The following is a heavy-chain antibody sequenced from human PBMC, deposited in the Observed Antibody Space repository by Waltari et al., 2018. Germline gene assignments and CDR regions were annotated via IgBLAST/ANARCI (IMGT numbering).Heavy chain of an antibody. Sequence: QVQLVQSGAEVKKPGASVKVSCKASGYTFTSYDINWVRQATGQGLEWMGWINAGNGNTKYSQKFQGRVTITRDTSASTAYMELSSLRSEDTAVYYCARDYVSGGAPGFDYWGQGTLVTVSS. CDR1: GYTFTSYD. CDR2: INAGNGNT. CDR3: ARDYVSGGAPGFDY. V-gene: IGHV1-3*01. J-gene: IGHJ4*02. D-gene: IGHD3-16*01.